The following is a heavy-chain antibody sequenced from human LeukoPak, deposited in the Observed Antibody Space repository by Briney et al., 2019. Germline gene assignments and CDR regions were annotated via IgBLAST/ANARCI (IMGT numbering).Heavy chain of an antibody. J-gene: IGHJ5*02. CDR2: IYSDGST. V-gene: IGHV3-66*01. CDR3: ARNPRTGDP. CDR1: GFTVNSNY. D-gene: IGHD1-14*01. Sequence: GGSLRLSCAASGFTVNSNYMTWFRKAPAQGPEWVSVIYSDGSTFYADSVKGRFTISRDTSKNTLYLQMNSLRAEDTAVYYCARNPRTGDPWGQGTLVTVSS.